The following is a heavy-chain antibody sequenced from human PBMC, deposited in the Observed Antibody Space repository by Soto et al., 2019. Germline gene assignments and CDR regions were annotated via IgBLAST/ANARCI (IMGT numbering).Heavy chain of an antibody. Sequence: PSETLSLTCVVSGGSISSSNWWSWVRQPPGKGLEWIGEIYHTGTTNYDPSLRSRVTISVDKSKNQFSLRLTSVTAADTAIYYCARYYYGSGSYSDYWGPGTLVTV. CDR1: GGSISSSNW. CDR2: IYHTGTT. V-gene: IGHV4-4*02. J-gene: IGHJ4*02. CDR3: ARYYYGSGSYSDY. D-gene: IGHD3-10*01.